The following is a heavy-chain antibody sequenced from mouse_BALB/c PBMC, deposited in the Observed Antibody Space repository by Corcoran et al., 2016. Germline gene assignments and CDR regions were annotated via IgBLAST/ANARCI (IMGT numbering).Heavy chain of an antibody. CDR1: GYTFTNYG. CDR3: ARVYDGPFAY. V-gene: IGHV9-1*02. D-gene: IGHD2-3*01. CDR2: INTYTGEP. J-gene: IGHJ3*01. Sequence: QIQLVQSGPELKKPGETVKISCKVSGYTFTNYGMNWVKQAPGKGLKWMGWINTYTGEPTYADDFKGRFAFSLETSASTAYLQINNLKNEDMATYFCARVYDGPFAYWGQGTLVTVSA.